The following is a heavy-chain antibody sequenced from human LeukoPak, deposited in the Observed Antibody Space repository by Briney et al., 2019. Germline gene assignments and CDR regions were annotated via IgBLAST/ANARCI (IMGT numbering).Heavy chain of an antibody. CDR2: INPSGDST. CDR3: VRDHYDSSGYPH. J-gene: IGHJ4*02. CDR1: GYTFTSYD. D-gene: IGHD3-22*01. V-gene: IGHV1-46*03. Sequence: ASVKVSCKASGYTFTSYDMHWVRQAPGQGLEWMGIINPSGDSTSYAQKFQGRVTMTRDTSTSTAYMDLRSLTSDDTAVYYCVRDHYDSSGYPHWGQGTLVTVSS.